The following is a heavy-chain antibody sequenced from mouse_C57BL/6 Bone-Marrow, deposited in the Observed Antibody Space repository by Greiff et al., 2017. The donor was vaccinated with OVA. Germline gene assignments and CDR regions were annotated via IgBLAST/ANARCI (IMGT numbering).Heavy chain of an antibody. CDR1: GYAFSSSW. CDR3: ARDYYGSRGDY. V-gene: IGHV1-82*01. CDR2: IYPGDGDT. D-gene: IGHD1-1*01. J-gene: IGHJ2*01. Sequence: QVQLQQSGPELVKPGASVKISCKASGYAFSSSWMNWVKQRPGQGLEWIGRIYPGDGDTNYNGKFKGKATLTADKSSSTAYMQLSSLTSDDSAVYFCARDYYGSRGDYWGQGTTLTVSS.